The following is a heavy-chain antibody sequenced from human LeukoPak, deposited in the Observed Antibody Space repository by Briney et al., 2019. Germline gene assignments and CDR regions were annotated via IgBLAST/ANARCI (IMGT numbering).Heavy chain of an antibody. Sequence: PSETLSLTCTVSGGSISSYYWSWIRRPAGKGLEWIGRIYTSGSTNYNPSLKSRVTMLVDTSKNQFSLKLSSVTAADTAVYYCARDQWDIVVVPAAITGRGSWFDPWGQGTLVTVSS. J-gene: IGHJ5*02. CDR3: ARDQWDIVVVPAAITGRGSWFDP. CDR2: IYTSGST. V-gene: IGHV4-4*07. D-gene: IGHD2-2*02. CDR1: GGSISSYY.